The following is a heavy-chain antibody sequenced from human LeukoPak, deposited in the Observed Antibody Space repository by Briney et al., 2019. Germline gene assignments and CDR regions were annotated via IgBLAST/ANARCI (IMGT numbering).Heavy chain of an antibody. CDR3: ATSLTTRMGMDV. CDR2: FDPEDGET. D-gene: IGHD3-3*01. Sequence: ASVKVSCKVSGYTLTKLSMHWVRQAPGKGLEWMGGFDPEDGETIYAQKFQGRVTMTEDTSTDTAYMELSSLRSEDTAVYYCATSLTTRMGMDVWGQGTTVTVSS. J-gene: IGHJ6*02. CDR1: GYTLTKLS. V-gene: IGHV1-24*01.